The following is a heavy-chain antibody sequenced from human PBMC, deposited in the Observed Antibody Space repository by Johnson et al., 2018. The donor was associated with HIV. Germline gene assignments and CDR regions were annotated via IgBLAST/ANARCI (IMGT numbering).Heavy chain of an antibody. CDR1: GFSFDDYA. D-gene: IGHD6-6*01. Sequence: QLVESGGGLVQPGRSLRLSCAASGFSFDDYAMHWVRQVAGKGLEWVSGISWNSGSIGYADSLKGRFTISRDNAKNSLYLQMNSLRAEDTALYYCAKDMGRYSSSSAAFDIWGQGTMVTVSS. CDR2: ISWNSGSI. CDR3: AKDMGRYSSSSAAFDI. J-gene: IGHJ3*02. V-gene: IGHV3-9*01.